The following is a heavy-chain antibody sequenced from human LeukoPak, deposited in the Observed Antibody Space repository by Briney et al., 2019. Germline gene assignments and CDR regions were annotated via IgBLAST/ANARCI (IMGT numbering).Heavy chain of an antibody. J-gene: IGHJ4*02. D-gene: IGHD3-10*01. CDR1: GFTFSNYA. Sequence: GGSLRLSCAASGFTFSNYAMNWVRQAPGKGLEWVSGIRRGGDGTYYADSVKGRFTISRDNSKNTLYLQMNSLRAEDTAVYYCAKAPETNYGSGSIWGQGTLVTVSS. CDR2: IRRGGDGT. CDR3: AKAPETNYGSGSI. V-gene: IGHV3-23*01.